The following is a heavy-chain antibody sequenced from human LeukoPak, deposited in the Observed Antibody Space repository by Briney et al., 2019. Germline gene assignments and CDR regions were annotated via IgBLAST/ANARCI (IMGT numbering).Heavy chain of an antibody. V-gene: IGHV1-18*01. J-gene: IGHJ6*03. CDR2: ISAYNGNT. D-gene: IGHD4-11*01. CDR3: ARRRTTVTTRGYYYYYMDV. Sequence: ASVKVSCKASGYTFTSYGISWVRQAPGQGLEWMGWISAYNGNTNYAQKLQGRVTMTTDTSTSTAYMELRSLRSDDTAVYYCARRRTTVTTRGYYYYYMDVWGKGTTVTVSS. CDR1: GYTFTSYG.